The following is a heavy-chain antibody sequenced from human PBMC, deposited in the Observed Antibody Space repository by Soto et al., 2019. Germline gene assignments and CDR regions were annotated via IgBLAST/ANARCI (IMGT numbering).Heavy chain of an antibody. CDR3: ARDHWSSSWYRYYGMDI. J-gene: IGHJ6*01. V-gene: IGHV4-59*01. D-gene: IGHD6-13*01. CDR1: AGCISSYY. Sequence: SETRPRTCTVSAGCISSYYWSWIRQPPGKGLEWIGYIYYSGSTNYNPYLKSRVTISVDTSKNQFSLKLSSVTAADTAVYYCARDHWSSSWYRYYGMDIWGEETMENVYS. CDR2: IYYSGST.